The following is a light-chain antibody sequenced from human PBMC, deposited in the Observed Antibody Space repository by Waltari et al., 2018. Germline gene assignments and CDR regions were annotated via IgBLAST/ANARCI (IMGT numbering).Light chain of an antibody. CDR2: DVT. CDR3: TSYTSSTTTPYV. V-gene: IGLV2-14*03. CDR1: SRDVGRYDY. Sequence: QSALTQSASVSGTPGQSITISCTGTSRDVGRYDYVSWHQQHPGRAPKLLIHDVTDRASGVADRFSGSKSGNTASLTISGLQTEDEADYYCTSYTSSTTTPYVFGTGTQVTV. J-gene: IGLJ1*01.